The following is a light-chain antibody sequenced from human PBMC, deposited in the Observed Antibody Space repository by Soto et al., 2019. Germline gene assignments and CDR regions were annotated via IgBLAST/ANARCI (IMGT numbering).Light chain of an antibody. CDR1: SGSIASNY. CDR2: EDN. V-gene: IGLV6-57*03. J-gene: IGLJ2*01. CDR3: YSYGSSGFV. Sequence: NFMLTQPHSVSESPGKTVTISCTRSSGSIASNYVQWYQQRPGSAPTTVIYEDNHRPSGVPDRFSGSIDSSSNSASLTGSGLKTEDESDYYCYSYGSSGFVFGGGTQLTVL.